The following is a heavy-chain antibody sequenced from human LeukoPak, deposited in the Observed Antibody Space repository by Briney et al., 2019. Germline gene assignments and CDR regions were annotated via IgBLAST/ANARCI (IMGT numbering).Heavy chain of an antibody. J-gene: IGHJ4*02. V-gene: IGHV1-46*01. Sequence: ASVKVSCKASGFSFTSYYMHWVRQAPGQGLEWMGIINPSGGGSNYAQNFQGRVTVTRDTSTSTVYLELSSLRSEDTAVYYCAKEARIGNTGGSLDYWGQGTLVTVSS. CDR3: AKEARIGNTGGSLDY. CDR2: INPSGGGS. CDR1: GFSFTSYY. D-gene: IGHD2-8*02.